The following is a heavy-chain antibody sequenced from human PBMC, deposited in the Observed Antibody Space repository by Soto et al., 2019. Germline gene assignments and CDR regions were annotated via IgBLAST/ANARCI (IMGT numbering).Heavy chain of an antibody. CDR2: IIPIFGTA. CDR3: ARLDTAMVRRSY. D-gene: IGHD5-18*01. J-gene: IGHJ4*02. CDR1: GGTFSSYA. Sequence: ASVKVSCKASGGTFSSYAISWVRQAPGQGLEWMGGIIPIFGTANYAQKFQGRVTITADESTSTAYMELSSLRSEDTAVYYCARLDTAMVRRSYWGQGTLVTVSS. V-gene: IGHV1-69*13.